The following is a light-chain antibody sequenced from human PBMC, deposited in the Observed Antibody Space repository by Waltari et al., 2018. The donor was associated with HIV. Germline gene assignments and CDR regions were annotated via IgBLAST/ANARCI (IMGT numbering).Light chain of an antibody. CDR2: RNN. CDR3: AAWDDRLSGWV. J-gene: IGLJ3*02. CDR1: SSNIGRNY. V-gene: IGLV1-47*01. Sequence: QSVLTQPPSASGTPGQRVTISCSGSSSNIGRNYVYWYQQLPRTAPKLLIHRNNLRPAGVPDRFSGSKSGTSVSLAISGLRSEDEAYYYCAAWDDRLSGWVFGGGTKLTV.